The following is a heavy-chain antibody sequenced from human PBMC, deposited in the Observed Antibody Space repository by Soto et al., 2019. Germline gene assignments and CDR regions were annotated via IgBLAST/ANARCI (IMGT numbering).Heavy chain of an antibody. Sequence: PSETLSLTCADSGGSISSSNWWRWVRQPPGKGLEWIGEIYHSGSTNYNPSLKSRVTISVDKSKNQFSLKLSSVTAADTAVYYCAREVVLVPAADDYYYYGMDVWGQGTTVT. J-gene: IGHJ6*02. CDR2: IYHSGST. D-gene: IGHD2-2*01. CDR1: GGSISSSNW. CDR3: AREVVLVPAADDYYYYGMDV. V-gene: IGHV4-4*02.